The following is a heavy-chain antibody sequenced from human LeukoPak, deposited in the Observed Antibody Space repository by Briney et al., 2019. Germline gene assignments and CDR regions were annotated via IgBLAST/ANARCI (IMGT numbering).Heavy chain of an antibody. Sequence: ASVKVSCKASGYTFTSYSISWVRQAPGQGLEWMGWISAYNGNTIYAQKVKGRVTMTTGTSTSTDYLELRSMKSGDTAVYYCARASYCSGGSCYSDYWGQGTLVTVSS. J-gene: IGHJ4*02. CDR3: ARASYCSGGSCYSDY. V-gene: IGHV1-18*01. D-gene: IGHD2-15*01. CDR1: GYTFTSYS. CDR2: ISAYNGNT.